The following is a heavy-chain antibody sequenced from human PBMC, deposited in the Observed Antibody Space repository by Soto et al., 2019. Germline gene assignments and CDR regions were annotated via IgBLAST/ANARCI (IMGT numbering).Heavy chain of an antibody. J-gene: IGHJ4*02. CDR3: AKYYYDSSGYYFDY. CDR1: GGSISSYY. Sequence: SETLSLTCTVSGGSISSYYWSWIWQPPGKGLEWIGYIYYSGSTNYNPSLKSRVTISVDTSKNQFSLKLSSVTAADTAVYYCAKYYYDSSGYYFDYWGQGTLVTVSS. D-gene: IGHD3-22*01. CDR2: IYYSGST. V-gene: IGHV4-59*01.